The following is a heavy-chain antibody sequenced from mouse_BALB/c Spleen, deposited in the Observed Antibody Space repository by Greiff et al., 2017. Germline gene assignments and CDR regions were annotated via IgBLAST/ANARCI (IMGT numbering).Heavy chain of an antibody. CDR1: GFTFSSYY. CDR3: ARRDYRYDGFAY. V-gene: IGHV5-6-2*01. CDR2: INSNGGST. Sequence: EVKLMESGGGLVKLGGSLKLSCAASGFTFSSYYMSWVRQTPEKRLELVAAINSNGGSTYYPDTVKGRFTISRDNAKNTLYLQMSSLKSEDTALYYCARRDYRYDGFAYWGQGTLVTVSA. J-gene: IGHJ3*01. D-gene: IGHD2-14*01.